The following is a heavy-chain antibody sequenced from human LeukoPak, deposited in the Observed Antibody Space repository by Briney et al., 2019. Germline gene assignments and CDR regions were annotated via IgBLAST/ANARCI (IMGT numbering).Heavy chain of an antibody. CDR3: ARGTNRWPDY. CDR1: GFIFSDYH. J-gene: IGHJ4*01. D-gene: IGHD4-23*01. Sequence: PGGSLRLSCAASGFIFSDYHMSWIRQAPGKGLEWVSYISTSGATNYYADSVKGRFTISRDNAKNSLYLQMNSLRPEDTAMYYCARGTNRWPDYLGRGTLVTVSS. V-gene: IGHV3-11*01. CDR2: ISTSGATN.